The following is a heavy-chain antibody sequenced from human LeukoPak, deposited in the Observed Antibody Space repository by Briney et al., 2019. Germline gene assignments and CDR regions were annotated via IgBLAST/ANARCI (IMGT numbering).Heavy chain of an antibody. Sequence: PSETLSLTCGVFGVSINDYYWSWIRQSPGKGLEWIGEISHTEGTRYNPSLESRVTMSVGTSENQLSLKLVFVTAADTAVYYCARIRCGHSGSVCYNHWGLGTLVTVSS. D-gene: IGHD3-9*01. CDR2: ISHTEGT. J-gene: IGHJ1*01. V-gene: IGHV4-34*01. CDR1: GVSINDYY. CDR3: ARIRCGHSGSVCYNH.